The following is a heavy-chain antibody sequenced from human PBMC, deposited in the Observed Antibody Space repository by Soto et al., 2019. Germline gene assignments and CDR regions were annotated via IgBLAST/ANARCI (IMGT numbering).Heavy chain of an antibody. CDR2: FDPEDGET. D-gene: IGHD3-22*01. Sequence: ASVKVSCKVSGYTLTELSMHWVRQAPGKGLEWMGGFDPEDGETIYAQKFQGRVTMTEDTSTDTAYMELSGLRSEDTAVYYCATARVHYYDSSGYYSRDGYNNFDYWGQGTLVTVSS. V-gene: IGHV1-24*01. J-gene: IGHJ4*02. CDR1: GYTLTELS. CDR3: ATARVHYYDSSGYYSRDGYNNFDY.